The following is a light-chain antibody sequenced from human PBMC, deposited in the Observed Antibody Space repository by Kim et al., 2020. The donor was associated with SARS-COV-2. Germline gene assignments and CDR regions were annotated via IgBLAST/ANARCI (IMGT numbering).Light chain of an antibody. CDR2: YAS. V-gene: IGLV3-21*04. J-gene: IGLJ2*01. Sequence: PGKPARVSCGGNSIGTKGVHWYQEKSGQAPVLVIYYASDRPSGIPERFSGSNSGNTATLTISRVEAGDEADYYCQVWDSSSDHRVVFGGGTQLTVL. CDR1: SIGTKG. CDR3: QVWDSSSDHRVV.